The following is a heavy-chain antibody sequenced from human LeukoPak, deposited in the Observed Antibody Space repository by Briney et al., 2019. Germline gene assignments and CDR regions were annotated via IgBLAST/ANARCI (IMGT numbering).Heavy chain of an antibody. CDR2: IYTSGST. V-gene: IGHV4-61*02. D-gene: IGHD4/OR15-4a*01. CDR3: ARDKEVVHGHRRPDYYIDY. Sequence: SETLSLTCTVSGGSISSGSYYWSWIRQPAGKGLEWIGRIYTSGSTNYNPSLKSRVTISVDTSKNQFSLKLSSVTAEDTALYYCARDKEVVHGHRRPDYYIDYWGRGTLVTVSS. J-gene: IGHJ4*02. CDR1: GGSISSGSYY.